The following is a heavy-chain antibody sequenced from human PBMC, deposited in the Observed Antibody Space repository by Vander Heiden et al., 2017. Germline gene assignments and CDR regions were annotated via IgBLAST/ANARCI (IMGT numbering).Heavy chain of an antibody. Sequence: EVQLLESGGGLVQPGGSLRLSCAASGFPFSSYAMRWVRQAPGKGLEWVSAISGSGGSTYYADSVKGRFTISRDNSKNTLYLQMNSLRAEDTAVYYCAKDWNRYFDWFPVYGMDVWGQGTTVTVSS. CDR1: GFPFSSYA. V-gene: IGHV3-23*01. CDR2: ISGSGGST. CDR3: AKDWNRYFDWFPVYGMDV. D-gene: IGHD3-9*01. J-gene: IGHJ6*02.